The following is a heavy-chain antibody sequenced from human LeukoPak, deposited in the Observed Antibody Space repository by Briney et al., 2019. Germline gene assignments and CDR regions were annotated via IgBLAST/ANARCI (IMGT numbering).Heavy chain of an antibody. D-gene: IGHD6-13*01. J-gene: IGHJ6*03. CDR1: GFTLSSYT. V-gene: IGHV3-21*01. Sequence: SGGSLRLSCAASGFTLSSYTMNWVRQAPGKGLEWVSSISSSSSYIYYADSVKGRFTISRDNSKNGLYLQMNSLRPEDTAIYYCAREGFTSSWLYYYYYMDVWDKGTTVTVSS. CDR3: AREGFTSSWLYYYYYMDV. CDR2: ISSSSSYI.